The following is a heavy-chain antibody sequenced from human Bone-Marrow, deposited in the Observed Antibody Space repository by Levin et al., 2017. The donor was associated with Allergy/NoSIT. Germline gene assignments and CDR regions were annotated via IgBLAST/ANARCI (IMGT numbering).Heavy chain of an antibody. CDR2: IHPSGAS. CDR3: ARGVDRAKTLV. Sequence: SETLSLTCSVSCDSVSHYIWTWIRQPPGKGLEWIGHIHPSGASYYSPSLKSRVTMSLDMSRNHFSLKVASVTAADTGVYFCARGVDRAKTLVWGQGTLVTVSS. V-gene: IGHV4-59*02. CDR1: CDSVSHYI. J-gene: IGHJ1*01. D-gene: IGHD2/OR15-2a*01.